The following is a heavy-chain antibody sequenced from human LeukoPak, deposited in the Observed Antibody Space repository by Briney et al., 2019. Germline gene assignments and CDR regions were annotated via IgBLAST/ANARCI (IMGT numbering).Heavy chain of an antibody. D-gene: IGHD2-2*01. CDR3: ARGISSTSSNWFDP. Sequence: PSETLSLTCAVYGGSFSGYYWSWLRQPPGKGLEWIGEINHSGSTNYNPSLKSRVTISVDTSKNQFSLKLSSVTAADTAVYYCARGISSTSSNWFDPWGQGTLVTVSS. CDR2: INHSGST. V-gene: IGHV4-34*01. J-gene: IGHJ5*02. CDR1: GGSFSGYY.